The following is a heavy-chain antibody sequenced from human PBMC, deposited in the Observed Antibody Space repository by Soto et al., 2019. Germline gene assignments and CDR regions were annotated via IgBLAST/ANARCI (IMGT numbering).Heavy chain of an antibody. Sequence: ASVTVSCKASGYTFTSYAMHWVRQAPGQRLEWMGWINAGNGNTKYSQKFQGRVTITRDTSASTAYMELSSLRSEDTAVYYCARANGCTNGVCYTGSLDYWGQGTLVTVSS. J-gene: IGHJ4*02. D-gene: IGHD2-8*01. CDR1: GYTFTSYA. V-gene: IGHV1-3*01. CDR2: INAGNGNT. CDR3: ARANGCTNGVCYTGSLDY.